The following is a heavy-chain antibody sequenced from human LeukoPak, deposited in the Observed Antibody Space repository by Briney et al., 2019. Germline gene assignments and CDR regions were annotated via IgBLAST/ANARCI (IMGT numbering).Heavy chain of an antibody. CDR3: ARDSSNWDFDY. D-gene: IGHD7-27*01. CDR1: GFTFSGYW. J-gene: IGHJ4*02. V-gene: IGHV3-7*01. Sequence: GGALRLSCAASGFTFSGYWMSWVRQAPGKGLEWVANIKQDGSEKYYVDSVKGRFTISRDNAKNSLYLQMNSLRAEDTAVYYCARDSSNWDFDYWGQGTLVTVSS. CDR2: IKQDGSEK.